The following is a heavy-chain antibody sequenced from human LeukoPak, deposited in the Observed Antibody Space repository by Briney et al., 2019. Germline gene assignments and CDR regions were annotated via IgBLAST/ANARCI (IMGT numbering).Heavy chain of an antibody. D-gene: IGHD4-17*01. V-gene: IGHV3-33*01. Sequence: GGSLRLSCAASGFTFSSYGMHWVRQAPGKGLEWGAVIWYDGSNKYYADSVKGRFTISRDNSKNTLYLQMNSLRAEDTAVYYCARAAYGDYDNFDYWGQGTLVTVSS. J-gene: IGHJ4*02. CDR2: IWYDGSNK. CDR3: ARAAYGDYDNFDY. CDR1: GFTFSSYG.